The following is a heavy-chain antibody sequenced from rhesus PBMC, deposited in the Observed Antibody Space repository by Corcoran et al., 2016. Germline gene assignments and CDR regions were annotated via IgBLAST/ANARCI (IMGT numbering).Heavy chain of an antibody. CDR3: ARGGNRLDY. V-gene: IGHV4-160*01. Sequence: QVQLQESGPGLVKPSETLSLTCAVSGGSISGYWWSWIRQPPGKGLEWSGRIDSSGSTDHNPSLKSRVTISRDTSKNQFALKLNSVTAADTAVYYCARGGNRLDYWGQGVLVTVSS. CDR2: IDSSGST. D-gene: IGHD4-17*01. CDR1: GGSISGYW. J-gene: IGHJ4*01.